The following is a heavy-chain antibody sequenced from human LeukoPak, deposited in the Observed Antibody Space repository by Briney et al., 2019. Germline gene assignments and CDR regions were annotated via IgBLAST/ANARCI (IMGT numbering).Heavy chain of an antibody. Sequence: SETLSLTCAVYGGSFSGYYWSWIRQPPGKGLEWIGSIYYGGSTYYNPSLKSRVTISVDTSKNQFSLKLSSVTAADTAVYYCASQPVDTYCSGGSCYLKLYYFDYWGQGTLVTVSS. CDR3: ASQPVDTYCSGGSCYLKLYYFDY. V-gene: IGHV4-34*01. CDR1: GGSFSGYY. CDR2: IYYGGST. D-gene: IGHD2-15*01. J-gene: IGHJ4*02.